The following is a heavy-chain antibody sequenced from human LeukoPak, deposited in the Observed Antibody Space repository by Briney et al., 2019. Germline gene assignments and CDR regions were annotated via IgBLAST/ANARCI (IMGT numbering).Heavy chain of an antibody. Sequence: SETLSLTCTVSGGSISSGSYYWSWIRQPAGKGLEWIGRIYTNGSTNNNPSLKSRVTISVDTSKNQFSLKLSSVTAADTAVYYCARDSSVLRYFDWLPRDGMDVWGQGTTVTVSS. CDR2: IYTNGST. CDR3: ARDSSVLRYFDWLPRDGMDV. D-gene: IGHD3-9*01. V-gene: IGHV4-61*02. J-gene: IGHJ6*02. CDR1: GGSISSGSYY.